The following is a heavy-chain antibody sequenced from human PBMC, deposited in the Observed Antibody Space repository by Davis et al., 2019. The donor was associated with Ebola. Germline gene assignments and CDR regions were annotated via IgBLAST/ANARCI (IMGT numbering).Heavy chain of an antibody. CDR2: ISAYNGNT. Sequence: AASVKVSCKASGYSFTSNYMHWVRQAPGQGLEWMGWISAYNGNTNYAQKLQGRVTMTTDTSTSTAYMELRSLRSDDTAVYYCARVPRYCSSTSCYYYGMDVWGQGTTVTVSS. J-gene: IGHJ6*02. D-gene: IGHD2-2*01. V-gene: IGHV1-18*01. CDR3: ARVPRYCSSTSCYYYGMDV. CDR1: GYSFTSNY.